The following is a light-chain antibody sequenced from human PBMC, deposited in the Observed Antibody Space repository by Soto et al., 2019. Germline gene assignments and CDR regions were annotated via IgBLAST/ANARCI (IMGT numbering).Light chain of an antibody. J-gene: IGLJ3*02. CDR1: SSDVGAYNY. CDR3: SSYAASNTLGV. V-gene: IGLV2-8*01. Sequence: QSVLTQPPSASGSPGQSVTISCTGTSSDVGAYNYVSWYQQHPGKVPKLIIYEVSKRPSGVPDRFSGSKSGNTASLTVSGLLPEDEADYYCSSYAASNTLGVFGGGTKLTVL. CDR2: EVS.